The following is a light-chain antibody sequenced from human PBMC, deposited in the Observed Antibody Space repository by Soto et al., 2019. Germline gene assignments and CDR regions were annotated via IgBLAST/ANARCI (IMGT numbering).Light chain of an antibody. CDR2: LEGSGTY. J-gene: IGLJ2*01. Sequence: QLVLTQSSSASASLGSSVKLTCTLSSGHSSYIIAWHQQQPGKAPRYLMKLEGSGTYNKGSGVPDRFSGSSSGADRYLTISNLQSEDEADYYCETWDSNNPVVFGGGTKLTVL. CDR3: ETWDSNNPVV. V-gene: IGLV4-60*03. CDR1: SGHSSYI.